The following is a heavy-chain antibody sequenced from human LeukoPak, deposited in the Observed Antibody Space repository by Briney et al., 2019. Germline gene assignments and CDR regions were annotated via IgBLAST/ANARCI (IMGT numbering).Heavy chain of an antibody. D-gene: IGHD2-15*01. CDR1: GFTFSSYT. CDR2: ISSSSSYI. Sequence: GGSLRLSCAASGFTFSSYTMNWVRQAPGKGLEWVSSISSSSSYIYYADSVRGRFTISRDSAKNSLYLQMNSLRAEDTAVHYCARGGANIYYYGMDVWGQGTTVTVSS. J-gene: IGHJ6*02. V-gene: IGHV3-21*01. CDR3: ARGGANIYYYGMDV.